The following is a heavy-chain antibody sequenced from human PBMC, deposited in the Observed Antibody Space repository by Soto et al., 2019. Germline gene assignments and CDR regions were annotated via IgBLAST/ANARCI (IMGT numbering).Heavy chain of an antibody. D-gene: IGHD3-10*01. CDR3: ARDRALLFHYYGSGSYSRSYYYYYGMDV. Sequence: PGGSLRLSCAASGFTFSSYSMNWVRQAPGKGLEWVSYISSSSSTIYYADSVKGRFTISRDNAKNSLYLQMNSLRDEDTAVYYCARDRALLFHYYGSGSYSRSYYYYYGMDVWGQGTTVTVSS. J-gene: IGHJ6*02. V-gene: IGHV3-48*02. CDR2: ISSSSSTI. CDR1: GFTFSSYS.